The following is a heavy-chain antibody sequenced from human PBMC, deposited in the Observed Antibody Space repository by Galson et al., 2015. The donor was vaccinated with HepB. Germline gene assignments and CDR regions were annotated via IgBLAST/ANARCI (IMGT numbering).Heavy chain of an antibody. CDR1: GFTFINYG. CDR3: AKRVTGGVDY. CDR2: ISGSGGRT. V-gene: IGHV3-23*01. Sequence: SLRLSCAASGFTFINYGMSWVRQAPGKGLEWVSDISGSGGRTFYADSVKGRFTVSRDSSKNTLYLQMNSLRAEDTALYYCAKRVTGGVDYWGQGTLVTVSS. J-gene: IGHJ4*02. D-gene: IGHD1-26*01.